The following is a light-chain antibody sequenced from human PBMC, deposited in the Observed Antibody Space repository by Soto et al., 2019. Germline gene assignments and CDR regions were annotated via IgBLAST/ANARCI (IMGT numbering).Light chain of an antibody. Sequence: QSALTQPASVSGSPGQSITISCTGTSSDVGAYDFVSWYQQHPDKAPKLMIYEVSNRPSGVSNRFSGSKSVNTATLTISGLQAEDEADYYRSSYTSSSTRVFGTGTRSP. V-gene: IGLV2-14*03. CDR2: EVS. CDR1: SSDVGAYDF. J-gene: IGLJ1*01. CDR3: SSYTSSSTRV.